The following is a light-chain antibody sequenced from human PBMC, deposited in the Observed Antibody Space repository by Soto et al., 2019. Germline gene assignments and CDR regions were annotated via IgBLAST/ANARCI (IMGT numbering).Light chain of an antibody. V-gene: IGKV1-17*01. CDR2: AAS. J-gene: IGKJ4*01. Sequence: DIQMTQSPSSLSASVGDRVTITYRASQGIRNDLDWYQQKPGKAPKRLIFAASSLQSGVPSRFSGSGSGTEFTLTISSLQPEDFATYYCLQHNSYRLSFGGGTKVEIK. CDR3: LQHNSYRLS. CDR1: QGIRND.